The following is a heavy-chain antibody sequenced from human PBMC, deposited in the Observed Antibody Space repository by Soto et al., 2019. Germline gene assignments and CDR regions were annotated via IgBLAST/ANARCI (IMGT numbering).Heavy chain of an antibody. Sequence: EVQLLESGGGLVQPGGSLRLSCAASGFTFSSYAMSWVRQAPGKGLEWVSAISGSGGSKYYADSVKGLFTISRDNSKKPLDLQISSLSAEDTTVYYCAKYHIVVVPAAIICFDYCGQGTLVTVSS. J-gene: IGHJ4*02. CDR2: ISGSGGSK. CDR3: AKYHIVVVPAAIICFDY. D-gene: IGHD2-2*02. V-gene: IGHV3-23*01. CDR1: GFTFSSYA.